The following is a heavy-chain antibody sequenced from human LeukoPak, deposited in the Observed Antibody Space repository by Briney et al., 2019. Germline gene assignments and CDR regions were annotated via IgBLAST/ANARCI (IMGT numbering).Heavy chain of an antibody. CDR2: ISYDGGKR. CDR3: ARKSAPVAGTYYYYYMDV. D-gene: IGHD6-19*01. CDR1: GFNFMTYG. Sequence: PGGSLRLSCAASGFNFMTYGMHWVRQAPGKGLEWVAFISYDGGKRFFGESVKGRFTISRDNAKNSLYLQMNSLRAEDTAVYYCARKSAPVAGTYYYYYMDVWGKGTTVTVSS. J-gene: IGHJ6*03. V-gene: IGHV3-30*03.